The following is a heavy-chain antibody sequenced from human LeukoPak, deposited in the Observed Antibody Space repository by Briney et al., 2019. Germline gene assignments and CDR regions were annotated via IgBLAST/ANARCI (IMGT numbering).Heavy chain of an antibody. D-gene: IGHD3-22*01. Sequence: GGSLRLSCAASGFTFSSYGMHWVRQAPGKGLEWVALISYDGSNKYYADSVKGRFTISRDNSKNTLYLQMNSLRAEDTAVYYCAEDTIYYDTSGPLDYWGQGTLVTVSS. CDR3: AEDTIYYDTSGPLDY. CDR1: GFTFSSYG. J-gene: IGHJ4*02. CDR2: ISYDGSNK. V-gene: IGHV3-30*18.